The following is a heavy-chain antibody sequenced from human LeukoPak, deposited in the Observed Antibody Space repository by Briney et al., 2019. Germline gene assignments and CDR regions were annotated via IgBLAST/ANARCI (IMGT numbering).Heavy chain of an antibody. CDR3: ARGIRRAAAGTDYYYYYMDV. D-gene: IGHD6-13*01. Sequence: ASVKVSCKASGYTFTSYDINWVRQATGQGLEWMGWMNPNSGNTVYAQKFQGRVTITRNTSISTAYMELSSLRSEDTAVYYCARGIRRAAAGTDYYYYYMDVWGKGTTVTVSS. CDR2: MNPNSGNT. V-gene: IGHV1-8*03. CDR1: GYTFTSYD. J-gene: IGHJ6*03.